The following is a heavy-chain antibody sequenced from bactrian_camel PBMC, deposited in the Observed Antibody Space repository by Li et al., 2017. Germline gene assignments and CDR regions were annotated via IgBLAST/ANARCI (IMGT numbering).Heavy chain of an antibody. D-gene: IGHD1*01. CDR1: GLVAFGDAD. V-gene: IGHV3S55*01. J-gene: IGHJ6*01. Sequence: HVQLVESGGGSVQAGESLRLSCVASGLVAFGDADKGWYRQTSKNECERVSSIGSDGDTWYADSVKGRFTISQENDKNTVYLQMNNLQVEDTAVYYCEADSPDYDAGWYSSCPNPEFGTWGQGTQVTVS. CDR3: EADSPDYDAGWYSSCPNPEFGT. CDR2: IGSDGDT.